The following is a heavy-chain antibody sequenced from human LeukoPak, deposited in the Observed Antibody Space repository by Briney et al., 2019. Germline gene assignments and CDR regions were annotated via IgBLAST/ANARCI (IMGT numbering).Heavy chain of an antibody. V-gene: IGHV4-59*01. D-gene: IGHD5-18*01. CDR3: ARDRGYSYGYDAFDI. Sequence: SETLSLTCTVSGGSISSYYWSWIRQPPGKGLEWIGYIYYSGSTNYNPSLKSRVTISVDASKNQFSLKLSSVTAADTAVYYCARDRGYSYGYDAFDIWGQGTMVTVSS. J-gene: IGHJ3*02. CDR1: GGSISSYY. CDR2: IYYSGST.